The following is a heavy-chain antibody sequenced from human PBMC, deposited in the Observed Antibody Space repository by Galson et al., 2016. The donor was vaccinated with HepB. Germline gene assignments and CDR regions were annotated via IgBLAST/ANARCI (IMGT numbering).Heavy chain of an antibody. J-gene: IGHJ6*02. D-gene: IGHD3-9*01. CDR2: INHSGTT. V-gene: IGHV4-34*01. CDR1: GGSFSDYF. Sequence: SETLSLTCDVYGGSFSDYFWSWIRQPPGEGLEWIGEINHSGTTSYNPSLKSRLTISVDTSKNQVSLKLSSVTAAATAIYYCARVNVKILTGYYVAYTYYGMDVWGQGTTVTVSS. CDR3: ARVNVKILTGYYVAYTYYGMDV.